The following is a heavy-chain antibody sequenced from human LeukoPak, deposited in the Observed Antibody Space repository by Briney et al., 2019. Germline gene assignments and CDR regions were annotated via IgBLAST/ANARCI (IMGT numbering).Heavy chain of an antibody. CDR2: IRYDGSNK. V-gene: IGHV3-30*02. D-gene: IGHD6-13*01. J-gene: IGHJ4*02. CDR3: AKDLRSRTRTEAAPDY. CDR1: GFTFSSYG. Sequence: PGGSLRLSCAASGFTFSSYGMHWVRQAPGKGLEWVAFIRYDGSNKYYADSVKGRFTISRDNSKNTLYLQMNSLRAEDTAVYYCAKDLRSRTRTEAAPDYWGQGTLVTVSS.